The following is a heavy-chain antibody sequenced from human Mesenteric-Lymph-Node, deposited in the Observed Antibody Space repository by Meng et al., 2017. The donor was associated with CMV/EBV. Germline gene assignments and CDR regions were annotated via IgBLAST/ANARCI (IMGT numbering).Heavy chain of an antibody. D-gene: IGHD3-16*01. CDR1: GFTFSTYA. CDR3: VRGLDS. Sequence: GESLKISCAASGFTFSTYAMNWVRQAPGKGLEWVSVIHSDGSNTYYADSVKGRFTVSRDNAKNTLYLQMNSLRVEDTAIYYCVRGLDSWGQGTLVTVSS. J-gene: IGHJ4*02. CDR2: IHSDGSNT. V-gene: IGHV3-23*03.